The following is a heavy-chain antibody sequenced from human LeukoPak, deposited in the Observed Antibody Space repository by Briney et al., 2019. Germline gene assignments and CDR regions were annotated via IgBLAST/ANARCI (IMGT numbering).Heavy chain of an antibody. CDR2: ISSNGGST. Sequence: GGSLRLSCSASGFTFSSYAMHWVRQAPGKGLEYVSAISSNGGSTYYADSVKGRFTISRDNSKNTLYLQMSSLRAEDTAVYYCVKEGDTPMPDRRYYFDYWGQGTLVTVSS. CDR1: GFTFSSYA. D-gene: IGHD1-26*01. J-gene: IGHJ4*02. V-gene: IGHV3-64D*06. CDR3: VKEGDTPMPDRRYYFDY.